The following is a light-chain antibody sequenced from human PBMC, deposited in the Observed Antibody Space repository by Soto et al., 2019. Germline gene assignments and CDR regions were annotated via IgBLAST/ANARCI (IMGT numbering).Light chain of an antibody. CDR2: DVT. J-gene: IGLJ1*01. Sequence: QSVLTQPASVSDSPGQSITISCTGTSSDVGGSNHVSWYQQHPGKAPKLMIYDVTNRPSGVSHRFSGSKSGSTASLIISGLQAEDEADYYCVSFTSSTTDVFGTGTKGNVL. CDR3: VSFTSSTTDV. V-gene: IGLV2-14*01. CDR1: SSDVGGSNH.